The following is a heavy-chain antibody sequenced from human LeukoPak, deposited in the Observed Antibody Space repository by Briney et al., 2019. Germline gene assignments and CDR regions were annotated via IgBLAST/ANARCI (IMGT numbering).Heavy chain of an antibody. J-gene: IGHJ4*02. D-gene: IGHD3-10*01. Sequence: GGSLRLSCAASGFTFSTYSMNWVRQAPGKGLEWVSSISGSSNFIYYADSVKGRFTISRDNAKNSLYLQMNSLRDEDTAVYYCARDPSGFDYWGQGTLVTVSS. CDR2: ISGSSNFI. CDR1: GFTFSTYS. CDR3: ARDPSGFDY. V-gene: IGHV3-21*01.